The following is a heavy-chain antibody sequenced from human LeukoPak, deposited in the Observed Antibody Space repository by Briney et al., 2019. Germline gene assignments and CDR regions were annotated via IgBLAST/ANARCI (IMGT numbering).Heavy chain of an antibody. J-gene: IGHJ3*02. V-gene: IGHV4-59*12. CDR1: GGSISSYY. D-gene: IGHD2-2*01. CDR2: IYYSGST. Sequence: SETLSLTCTVSGGSISSYYWSWIRQPPGKGLEWIGYIYYSGSTNYNPSLKSRVTISVDTSKNQFSLKLSSVTAADTAVYYCARDLLSSDSSSNAFDTWGQGTMVTVSS. CDR3: ARDLLSSDSSSNAFDT.